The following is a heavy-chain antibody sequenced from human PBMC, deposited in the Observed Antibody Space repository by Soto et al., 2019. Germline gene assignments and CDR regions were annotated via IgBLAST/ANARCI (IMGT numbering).Heavy chain of an antibody. V-gene: IGHV3-30*18. CDR3: AKDAEYSSVYYVNWHFDL. D-gene: IGHD6-19*01. J-gene: IGHJ2*01. CDR1: GFTFSSYG. CDR2: IFYDGSNE. Sequence: QVRLVESGGGVVQPGRSLRLSCAASGFTFSSYGMHWVRQAPGKGLEWVAAIFYDGSNEYYADSVKGRFTVSRDNSKNTLYLQIKSLRGEDTAVYYCAKDAEYSSVYYVNWHFDLWGRGTLLTVSS.